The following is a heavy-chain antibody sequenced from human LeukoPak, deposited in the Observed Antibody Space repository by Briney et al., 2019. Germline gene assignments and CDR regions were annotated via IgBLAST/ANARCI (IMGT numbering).Heavy chain of an antibody. J-gene: IGHJ4*02. CDR1: GYTFNTYR. CDR3: ARYFNSIAYSSLRVDH. Sequence: GGSLRLSRAASGYTFNTYRPMWVRQAPGKGLERVASIMQDGSLKYYVDTVRSPLTISRDNTKNSLYLHMSSLRAEDTAVYYCARYFNSIAYSSLRVDHWGQGTLVTVSS. CDR2: IMQDGSLK. D-gene: IGHD3-22*01. V-gene: IGHV3-7*01.